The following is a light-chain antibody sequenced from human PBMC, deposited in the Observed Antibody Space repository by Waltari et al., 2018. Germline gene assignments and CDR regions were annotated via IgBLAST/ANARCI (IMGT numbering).Light chain of an antibody. V-gene: IGKV3-20*01. CDR1: QSVTSSY. CDR2: GAS. J-gene: IGKJ4*01. CDR3: QQYGSSPPLT. Sequence: IVLMQSPGTLSLSPGERATLSCRASQSVTSSYLAWYQQKPGQAPRLLMYGASSRATGIPDRFSGSGSGTDFTLTISRLEPEDFAVYYCQQYGSSPPLTFGGGTKVEIK.